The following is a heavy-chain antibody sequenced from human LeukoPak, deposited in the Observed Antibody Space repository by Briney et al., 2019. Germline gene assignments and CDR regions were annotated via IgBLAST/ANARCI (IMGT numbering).Heavy chain of an antibody. V-gene: IGHV3-30*18. CDR3: AKDGDYGSGSFYPVGWFDP. Sequence: GRSLRLSCAASGFTFSSHGMHWVRQAPGKGLEWVAVMSYDGGNTYYGDAVKGRFTISRDNSKNSLYLEMNRLRDEDTAVYYCAKDGDYGSGSFYPVGWFDPWGQGTLVTVSS. D-gene: IGHD3-10*01. CDR1: GFTFSSHG. CDR2: MSYDGGNT. J-gene: IGHJ5*02.